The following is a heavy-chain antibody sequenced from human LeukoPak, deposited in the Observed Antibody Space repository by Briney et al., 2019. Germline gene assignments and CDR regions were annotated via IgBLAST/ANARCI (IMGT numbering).Heavy chain of an antibody. Sequence: GGALRLSCAASGFTFDDYGMSWVRQAPAKGLEWVSGINWNGGSAGYADSVKGRFTISRDNAKNSLYLQMNSLRAEDTALYYCARVSSGWSPDYWGQGTLVTVSS. CDR2: INWNGGSA. V-gene: IGHV3-20*04. D-gene: IGHD6-19*01. J-gene: IGHJ4*02. CDR3: ARVSSGWSPDY. CDR1: GFTFDDYG.